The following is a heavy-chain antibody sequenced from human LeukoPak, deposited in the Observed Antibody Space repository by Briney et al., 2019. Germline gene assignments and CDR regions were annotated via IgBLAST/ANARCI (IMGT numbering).Heavy chain of an antibody. CDR1: GFTFNTYW. V-gene: IGHV3-74*01. CDR2: INPDATST. D-gene: IGHD4/OR15-4a*01. Sequence: GGSLRLSCEASGFTFNTYWVNWVRQAAGKGLLWVSRINPDATSTSHADFVKGRFSISRDNAENTVSLQMNSLRAEDTAVYYCVTLTMAVSEHAFDLWGQGTVVTVSP. J-gene: IGHJ3*01. CDR3: VTLTMAVSEHAFDL.